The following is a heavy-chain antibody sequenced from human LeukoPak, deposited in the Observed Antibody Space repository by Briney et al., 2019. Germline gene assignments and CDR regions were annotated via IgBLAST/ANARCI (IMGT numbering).Heavy chain of an antibody. V-gene: IGHV4-39*01. CDR1: GGSISSSSYY. CDR2: IHYSGST. J-gene: IGHJ4*02. CDR3: ASRISLIVGSRAFDY. Sequence: SETLSLTCTVSGGSISSSSYYWGWIRPSPGKGLESIGHIHYSGSTYYHPSLKSRVTISVDTSKNQFSLKLSSVTAADAAVYYCASRISLIVGSRAFDYWGQGTLVTVSS. D-gene: IGHD3-22*01.